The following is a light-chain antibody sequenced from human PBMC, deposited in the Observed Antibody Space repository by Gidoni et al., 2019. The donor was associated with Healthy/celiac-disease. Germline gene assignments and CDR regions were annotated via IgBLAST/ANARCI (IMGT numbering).Light chain of an antibody. CDR3: QQYGSSPRT. Sequence: EIVLTQSPGTLSLSPGERATLSCRASQSVSSSYLAWYQQKPGQAPRLPIHGASSRATGIPDRFSGSGSGTDFTLTISRLEPEDFAVYYCQQYGSSPRTFGQGTKVEIK. CDR2: GAS. V-gene: IGKV3-20*01. J-gene: IGKJ1*01. CDR1: QSVSSSY.